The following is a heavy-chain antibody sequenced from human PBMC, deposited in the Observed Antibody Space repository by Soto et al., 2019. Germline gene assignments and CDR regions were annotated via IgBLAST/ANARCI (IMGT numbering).Heavy chain of an antibody. D-gene: IGHD1-1*01. CDR3: AKSGTTSWGYYYYMDV. J-gene: IGHJ6*03. CDR2: ISSSSSYI. CDR1: GFTFSSYS. V-gene: IGHV3-21*01. Sequence: GGSLRLSCAASGFTFSSYSMNWVRQAPGKGLEWVSSISSSSSYIYYADSVKGRVTISRDNAKNSLYLQMNSLRAEDTAVYYCAKSGTTSWGYYYYMDVWGKGTTVTVSS.